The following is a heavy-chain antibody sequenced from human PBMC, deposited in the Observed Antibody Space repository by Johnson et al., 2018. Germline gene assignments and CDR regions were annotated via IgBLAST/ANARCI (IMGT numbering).Heavy chain of an antibody. CDR1: GYTFTNSD. Sequence: QVQLVQSGAEVKKPGASXKVSCKASGYTFTNSDLNWVRQAAGQGLEWMGWMNPNTAHTGYAQKFQDRVTKTRNTSISTAYMELSSLRSEDTAVYYCATRGTSSHYYYYYMDVWGIGTTVTVSS. CDR2: MNPNTAHT. J-gene: IGHJ6*03. CDR3: ATRGTSSHYYYYYMDV. V-gene: IGHV1-8*01. D-gene: IGHD6-6*01.